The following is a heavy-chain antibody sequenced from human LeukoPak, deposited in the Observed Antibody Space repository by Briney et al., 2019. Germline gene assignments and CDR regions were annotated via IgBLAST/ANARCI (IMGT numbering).Heavy chain of an antibody. Sequence: KSSETLSLTCTVSGGSISSSSYYWGWIRQPPGKGLEWIGSIYYSGSTYYNPSLKSRVTISVDTSKNQFSLKLSSVTAADTAVYYCASWEGDFWSGYPPYYAFDIWGQGTMVTVSS. D-gene: IGHD3-3*01. V-gene: IGHV4-39*07. J-gene: IGHJ3*02. CDR3: ASWEGDFWSGYPPYYAFDI. CDR1: GGSISSSSYY. CDR2: IYYSGST.